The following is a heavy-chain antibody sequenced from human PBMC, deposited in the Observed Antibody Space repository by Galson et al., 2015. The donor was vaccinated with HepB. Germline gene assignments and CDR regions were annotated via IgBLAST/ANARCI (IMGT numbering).Heavy chain of an antibody. CDR3: ARGRGGRLFRTQGGYFDY. J-gene: IGHJ4*02. D-gene: IGHD3/OR15-3a*01. Sequence: SLRLSCAASGFTFSSYWMSWVRQAPGKGLEWVANIKQDGSEKYYVDSVKGRFTISRDNAKNSLYLQMNSLRAEDTAVYYCARGRGGRLFRTQGGYFDYWGQGTLVTVSS. CDR2: IKQDGSEK. CDR1: GFTFSSYW. V-gene: IGHV3-7*03.